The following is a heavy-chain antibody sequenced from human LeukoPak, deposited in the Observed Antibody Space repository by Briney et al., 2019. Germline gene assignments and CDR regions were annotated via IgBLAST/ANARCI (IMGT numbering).Heavy chain of an antibody. CDR2: ISAYNGNT. CDR1: GYTFTSYG. D-gene: IGHD5-18*01. V-gene: IGHV1-18*01. CDR3: ARGLWIQLWFFAFDI. Sequence: GASVKVSCKAPGYTFTSYGISWVRQAPGQGLEWMGWISAYNGNTNYAQKLQGRVTMTTDTSTSTAYMELSRLRSDDTAVYYCARGLWIQLWFFAFDIWGQGTMVTVSS. J-gene: IGHJ3*02.